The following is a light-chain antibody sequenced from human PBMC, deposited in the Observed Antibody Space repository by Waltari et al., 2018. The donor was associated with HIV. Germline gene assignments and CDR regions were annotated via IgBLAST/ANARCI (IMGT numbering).Light chain of an antibody. CDR2: ENN. CDR3: GTWDSSLSVWV. CDR1: RSNIGTNY. Sequence: QSVLTQPPSVSAAPGQTVTISCSGSRSNIGTNYVSWYQQLPGTAPKLLIYENNKRPSGIPDRFSGSKSGTSATLGITGLQTGDEADYYCGTWDSSLSVWVFGGGTKLTVL. J-gene: IGLJ3*02. V-gene: IGLV1-51*02.